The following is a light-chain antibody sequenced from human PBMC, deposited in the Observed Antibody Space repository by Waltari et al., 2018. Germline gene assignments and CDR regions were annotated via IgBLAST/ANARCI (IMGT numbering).Light chain of an antibody. Sequence: QSALTQPASVSGSPGQSITISCTGTSSDVGFYNLVSCYQQHPGKAPELVVYEVISRPSGVSNRFSGSKSGNTASLTISGLQAEDEADYYCCSYAGRNIWVFGGGTKLTVL. CDR1: SSDVGFYNL. CDR2: EVI. V-gene: IGLV2-23*02. CDR3: CSYAGRNIWV. J-gene: IGLJ3*02.